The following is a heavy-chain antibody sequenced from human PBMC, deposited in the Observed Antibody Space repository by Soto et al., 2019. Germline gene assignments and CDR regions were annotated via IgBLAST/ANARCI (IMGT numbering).Heavy chain of an antibody. CDR1: GGSVRAPDW. CDR2: VHISGHS. J-gene: IGHJ5*01. Sequence: SETLSLTCTLSGGSVRAPDWWNWVRQSPDKGLEWIAEVHISGHSNYNPSLRSRVSVSIDSSKNQSYLNLNSVTAAGTAIYYCARVRQGCSANNCYFDPWGQGTQVTVSS. V-gene: IGHV4-4*02. D-gene: IGHD1-1*01. CDR3: ARVRQGCSANNCYFDP.